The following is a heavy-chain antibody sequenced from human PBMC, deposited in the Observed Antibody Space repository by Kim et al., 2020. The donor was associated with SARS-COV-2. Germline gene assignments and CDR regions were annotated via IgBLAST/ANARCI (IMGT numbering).Heavy chain of an antibody. CDR1: GFTFTSYS. D-gene: IGHD4-17*01. Sequence: GGSLRLSCAASGFTFTSYSMNWVRQPPGKWLEWVSYISSNSATIYYADSVKGRFTISRDNAYNSLYLQMDILRAEDTAVYYCARGYYGDDTGLDSWGQGT. V-gene: IGHV3-48*04. J-gene: IGHJ4*03. CDR3: ARGYYGDDTGLDS. CDR2: ISSNSATI.